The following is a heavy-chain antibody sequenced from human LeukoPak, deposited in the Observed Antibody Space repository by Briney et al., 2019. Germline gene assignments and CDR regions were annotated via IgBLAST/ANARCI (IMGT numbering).Heavy chain of an antibody. Sequence: SGGSLRLSCAASGFTSSSYAMSWVRQAPGKGLEWVSAISGSGGSTYYADSVKGRFTISRDNSKNTLYLQMNSLRAEDTAVYYCAKSRHYYDSSGSLDYWGQGTLVTVSS. V-gene: IGHV3-23*01. CDR2: ISGSGGST. CDR1: GFTSSSYA. J-gene: IGHJ4*02. CDR3: AKSRHYYDSSGSLDY. D-gene: IGHD3-22*01.